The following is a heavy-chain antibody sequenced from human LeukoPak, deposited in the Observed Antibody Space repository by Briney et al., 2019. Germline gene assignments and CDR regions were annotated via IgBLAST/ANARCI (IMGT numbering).Heavy chain of an antibody. CDR1: GYTFTKYY. D-gene: IGHD6-6*01. Sequence: GASVKVSCKASGYTFTKYYIHWVRQAPGQGLEWMGGIIPIFGTANYAQKFQGRVTITTDGSTSTAYMELSSLRSEDTAVYYCARDAGSSEYSSSADRWNYYYYMDVWGKGTTVTVSS. CDR3: ARDAGSSEYSSSADRWNYYYYMDV. CDR2: IIPIFGTA. J-gene: IGHJ6*03. V-gene: IGHV1-69*05.